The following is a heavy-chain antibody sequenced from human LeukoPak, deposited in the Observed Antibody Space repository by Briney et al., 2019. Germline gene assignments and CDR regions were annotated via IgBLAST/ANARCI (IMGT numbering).Heavy chain of an antibody. CDR1: GGSINDYY. D-gene: IGHD2-2*01. Sequence: KPSEPLSLTCTVSGGSINDYYWTWIRQPPGKGLEWIGYIYYSGTTTYNPSLRSRVTISLVTSKNQFSLQLSSVTAADTAVYYCARRFCSSAGCNRTFNWFDPWGPGTLVTVSS. CDR3: ARRFCSSAGCNRTFNWFDP. CDR2: IYYSGTT. J-gene: IGHJ5*02. V-gene: IGHV4-59*01.